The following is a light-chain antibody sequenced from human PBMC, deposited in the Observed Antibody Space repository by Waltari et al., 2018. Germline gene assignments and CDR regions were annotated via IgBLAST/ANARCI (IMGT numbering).Light chain of an antibody. CDR3: YPPLRGYFT. CDR2: TSS. Sequence: VILTQSPATLSLSPGERATLSCRARQSVSSSFAWYQQKPGQAPRLLIPTSSSTSTGIPSRFSGSVPGTEFTLTISSLSPSSFGFSPFYPPLRGYFTFGP. J-gene: IGKJ3*01. V-gene: IGKV3D-11*02. CDR1: QSVSSS.